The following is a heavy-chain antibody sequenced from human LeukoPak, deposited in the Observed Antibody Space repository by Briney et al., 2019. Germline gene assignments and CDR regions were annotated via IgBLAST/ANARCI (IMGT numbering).Heavy chain of an antibody. CDR2: ISYDGSNK. J-gene: IGHJ4*02. D-gene: IGHD6-13*01. Sequence: GGSLRLSCAASGFTFSSYAMHWVRQAPGKGLEWVAVISYDGSNKYYADSVKGRFTISRDNSKNTLYLQMNSLRAEDTAVYYCADLAAFDYWGQGTLVTVSS. CDR3: ADLAAFDY. CDR1: GFTFSSYA. V-gene: IGHV3-30-3*01.